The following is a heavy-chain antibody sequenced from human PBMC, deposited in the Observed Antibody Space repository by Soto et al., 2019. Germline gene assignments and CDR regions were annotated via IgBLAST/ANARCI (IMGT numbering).Heavy chain of an antibody. CDR1: GYSFTSYG. V-gene: IGHV1-18*01. D-gene: IGHD4-17*01. Sequence: QVLLVQSGAEVKRPGASVKVSCKASGYSFTSYGISWLRQAPGQGLEWMGWITPLKGDTHHSPKFQDRIIMTTDTSTRTAYFEMRRLTSDDTAVYYCAKDAGARPESFQDWGQGTLVSVSS. J-gene: IGHJ1*01. CDR3: AKDAGARPESFQD. CDR2: ITPLKGDT.